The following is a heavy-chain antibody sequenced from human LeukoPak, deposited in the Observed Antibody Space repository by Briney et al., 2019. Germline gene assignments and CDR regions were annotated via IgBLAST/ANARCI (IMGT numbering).Heavy chain of an antibody. Sequence: GGSLTLSCAASGFTVSSNYMSWVRQAPGKGLEWVSVIYNGGSTYYADSVKGRFTISRDNSKNTLYLQMNTLRAEDTAVYYCARVRPRVGAGYFFDYWGQGILVTVSS. CDR1: GFTVSSNY. D-gene: IGHD1-26*01. V-gene: IGHV3-53*01. J-gene: IGHJ4*02. CDR2: IYNGGST. CDR3: ARVRPRVGAGYFFDY.